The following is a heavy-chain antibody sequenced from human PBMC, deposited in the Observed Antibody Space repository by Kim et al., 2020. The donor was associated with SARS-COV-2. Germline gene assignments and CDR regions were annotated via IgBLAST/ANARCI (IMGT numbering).Heavy chain of an antibody. J-gene: IGHJ3*02. CDR2: ISGSGGST. V-gene: IGHV3-23*01. Sequence: GGSLRLSCAASGFTFSSYAMSWVRQAPGKGLEWVSAISGSGGSTYYADSVKGRFTISRDNSKNTLYLQMNSLRAEDTAVYYCAKDHGRRITMIVVVDAFDIWGQGTMVTVSS. CDR1: GFTFSSYA. CDR3: AKDHGRRITMIVVVDAFDI. D-gene: IGHD3-22*01.